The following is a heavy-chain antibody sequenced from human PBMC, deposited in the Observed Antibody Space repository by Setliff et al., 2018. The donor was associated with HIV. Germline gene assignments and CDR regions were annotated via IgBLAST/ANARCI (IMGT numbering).Heavy chain of an antibody. CDR1: GGSMSPYY. CDR2: IFSSGST. D-gene: IGHD6-13*01. Sequence: LSLTCTVSGGSMSPYYWSWIRQPPGKGLEWIGYIFSSGSTNYNPSLKSRVTISVDTSKNQSSLRLSSVTAADTAMYYCARHVGISIGGTRGDFDCWGQGTLVTVSS. V-gene: IGHV4-4*09. CDR3: ARHVGISIGGTRGDFDC. J-gene: IGHJ4*02.